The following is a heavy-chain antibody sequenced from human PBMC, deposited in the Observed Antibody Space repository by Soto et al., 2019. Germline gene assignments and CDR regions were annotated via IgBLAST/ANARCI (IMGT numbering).Heavy chain of an antibody. D-gene: IGHD2-2*01. CDR3: ARARYCSSTSCSRGWFDP. CDR2: INPSGGST. V-gene: IGHV1-46*01. J-gene: IGHJ5*02. Sequence: ASVKVSCQASGYTFTSYYMHWVRQAPGRGLEWMGIINPSGGSTSYAHKFQGRVTMTRDTSTPTLYMELSSLRLGDAAVYDSARARYCSSTSCSRGWFDPWGQGTLVTVSS. CDR1: GYTFTSYY.